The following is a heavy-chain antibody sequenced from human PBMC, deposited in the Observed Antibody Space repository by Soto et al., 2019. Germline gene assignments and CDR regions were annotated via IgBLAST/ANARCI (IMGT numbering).Heavy chain of an antibody. CDR2: ISNDGNSR. J-gene: IGHJ6*02. V-gene: IGHV3-30-3*01. Sequence: QVQLVESGGDVVQPGRSLRLSCVVSGFFFSNYAMHWVRQAPGKGLEWVAIISNDGNSRYYIESVKGRFSISRDNLKNTVFLQIDSLSDEDTAIYYCAREMVAPIDYYYGLDVWGRGTTVTVSS. D-gene: IGHD3-10*01. CDR3: AREMVAPIDYYYGLDV. CDR1: GFFFSNYA.